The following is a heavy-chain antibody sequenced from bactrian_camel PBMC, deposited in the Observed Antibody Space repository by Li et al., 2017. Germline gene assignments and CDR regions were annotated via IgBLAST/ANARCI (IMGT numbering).Heavy chain of an antibody. CDR1: GHSYTSPC. D-gene: IGHD2*01. CDR3: AAGTGPTGAKVWGGCWYNH. Sequence: HVQLVESGGGSVQAGGSLRLTCVFTGHSYTSPCTAWYRQAPGKEREGVAVLDADGRTTLYRDSVKGRFTISLDNTEKTLTLQMNNLKPEDSAMYFCAAGTGPTGAKVWGGCWYNHWGQGTQVTVS. V-gene: IGHV3S1*01. J-gene: IGHJ4*01. CDR2: LDADGRTT.